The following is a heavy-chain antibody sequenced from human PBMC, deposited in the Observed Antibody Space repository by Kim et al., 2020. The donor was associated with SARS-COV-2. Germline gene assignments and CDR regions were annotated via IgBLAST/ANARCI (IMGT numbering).Heavy chain of an antibody. V-gene: IGHV1-18*01. CDR1: GYTFTSYG. CDR2: ISAYNGNT. CDR3: ARVYCSSTSCYPDYYYGMDV. Sequence: ASVKVSCKASGYTFTSYGISWVRQAPGQGLEWMGWISAYNGNTNYAQKLQGRVTMTTDTSTSTAYMELRSLRSDDTAVYYCARVYCSSTSCYPDYYYGMDVWGQGTTVTVSS. J-gene: IGHJ6*02. D-gene: IGHD2-2*01.